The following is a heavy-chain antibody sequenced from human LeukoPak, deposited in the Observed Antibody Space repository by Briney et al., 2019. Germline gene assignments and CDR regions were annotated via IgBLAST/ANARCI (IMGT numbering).Heavy chain of an antibody. Sequence: GGSLRLSCAASGFTFSSYWMTWVRQAPGKGLEWVANIKPDGSEKYYVDSVKGRFTISRDNANNSLYLQMNSLRAEDTAVYYCAKETVAAPPIDYWGQGTLVTVSS. CDR1: GFTFSSYW. CDR2: IKPDGSEK. J-gene: IGHJ4*02. D-gene: IGHD6-19*01. CDR3: AKETVAAPPIDY. V-gene: IGHV3-7*01.